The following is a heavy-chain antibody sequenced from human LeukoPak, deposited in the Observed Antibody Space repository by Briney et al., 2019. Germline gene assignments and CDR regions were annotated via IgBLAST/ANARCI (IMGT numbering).Heavy chain of an antibody. CDR1: GDSISSSSW. V-gene: IGHV4-4*02. J-gene: IGHJ3*02. CDR3: ARDPPLSAFDI. Sequence: SETLSLTSAVSGDSISSSSWWNWVRQPPGKGLEWIGEIFHSGSTNYNPSLKSRVTISVDKSKNQFSLRLTSVTAADTAVYYCARDPPLSAFDIWGQGTMVTVSS. CDR2: IFHSGST. D-gene: IGHD2/OR15-2a*01.